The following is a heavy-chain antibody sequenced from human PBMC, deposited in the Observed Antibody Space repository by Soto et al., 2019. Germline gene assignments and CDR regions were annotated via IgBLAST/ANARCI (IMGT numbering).Heavy chain of an antibody. Sequence: ASVKVSCKASGYTFTSYGISWVRQAPGQGLEWMGWISAYNGNTNYAQKLQGRVTMTTDTSTSTAYMELRSLRSDDTAVYYCARGAPPGFLEWLGSSDYYYYMDVWGKGTTVTVSS. CDR1: GYTFTSYG. CDR3: ARGAPPGFLEWLGSSDYYYYMDV. CDR2: ISAYNGNT. V-gene: IGHV1-18*01. J-gene: IGHJ6*03. D-gene: IGHD3-3*01.